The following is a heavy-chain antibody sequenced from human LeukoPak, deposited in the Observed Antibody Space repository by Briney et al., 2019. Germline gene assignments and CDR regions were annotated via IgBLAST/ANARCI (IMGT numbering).Heavy chain of an antibody. CDR1: GGSISSYY. CDR2: IYYSGST. V-gene: IGHV4-59*01. Sequence: SETLSLTCTVSGGSISSYYWSWIRRPPGKGLEWIGYIYYSGSTNYNPSLKSRVTISVDTSKNQFSLKLSSVTAADTAVYYCARDLLPYYYDSSGYALGYWGQGTLVTVSS. D-gene: IGHD3-22*01. J-gene: IGHJ4*02. CDR3: ARDLLPYYYDSSGYALGY.